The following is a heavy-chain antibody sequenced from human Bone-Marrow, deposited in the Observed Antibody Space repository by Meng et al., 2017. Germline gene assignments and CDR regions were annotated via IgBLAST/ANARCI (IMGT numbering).Heavy chain of an antibody. CDR3: ARVRGSGRTVFDY. V-gene: IGHV3-30*01. CDR1: GFTFSSYA. Sequence: GASLKISYAASGFTFSSYAMHGVRPAPGKRLEWVAVISYDGSNKYYADSVKSRFTISRDNSKNTLYLQMNSLRAEDTAVYYCARVRGSGRTVFDYWGQGTLVTVSS. CDR2: ISYDGSNK. D-gene: IGHD3-10*01. J-gene: IGHJ4*02.